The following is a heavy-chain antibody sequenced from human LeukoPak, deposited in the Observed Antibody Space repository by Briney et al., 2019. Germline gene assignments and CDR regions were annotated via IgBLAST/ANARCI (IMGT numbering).Heavy chain of an antibody. CDR2: ISSDGSST. CDR1: GFTLRNHW. J-gene: IGHJ4*02. CDR3: ARDQRVTGRPDIDY. Sequence: GGSLRLSCAPSGFTLRNHWMHWLRQPPGKGLVWVSRISSDGSSTTYADSVKGRFTLYRDNAKNTLYLQMNNLRAEDTAMYYCARDQRVTGRPDIDYWGQGTLVIVST. V-gene: IGHV3-74*03. D-gene: IGHD4-11*01.